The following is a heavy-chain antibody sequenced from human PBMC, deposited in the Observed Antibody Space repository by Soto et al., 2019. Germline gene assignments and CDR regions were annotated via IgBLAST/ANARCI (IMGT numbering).Heavy chain of an antibody. V-gene: IGHV6-1*01. Sequence: SQTLSLTCAISGDSVSSNSATWNWIRQSPSRDLEWLGRTYYSSHCYYDYAVSVKIRISINPDTSKNHFSLQLDSLIPEDTAVYFCVRLIGNSWLDQWGQGTLVTVSS. CDR3: VRLIGNSWLDQ. CDR1: GDSVSSNSAT. D-gene: IGHD2-15*01. CDR2: TYYSSHCYY. J-gene: IGHJ4*02.